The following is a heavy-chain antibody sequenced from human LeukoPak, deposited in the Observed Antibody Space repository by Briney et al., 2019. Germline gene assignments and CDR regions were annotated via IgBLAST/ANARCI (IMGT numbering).Heavy chain of an antibody. J-gene: IGHJ5*02. CDR2: IYPGDSDT. CDR1: GYSFTSYW. V-gene: IGHV5-51*01. D-gene: IGHD3-10*01. CDR3: ARGVRGVIRPSWFDP. Sequence: GESLKISCKGSGYSFTSYWIGWVRQMPGKGLEWMGIIYPGDSDTRYSPSFQGQVTISADKSISTAYLQWGSLKASDTAMYYCARGVRGVIRPSWFDPWGQGTLVTVSS.